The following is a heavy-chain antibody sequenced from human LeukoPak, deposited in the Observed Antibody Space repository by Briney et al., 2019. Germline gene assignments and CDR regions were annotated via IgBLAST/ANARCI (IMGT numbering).Heavy chain of an antibody. D-gene: IGHD6-6*01. CDR1: GGTFSSYG. Sequence: SVKVSCKASGGTFSSYGISWVRQAPGQGLEWMGGIIPIFGTANYAQKFQGRVTITADKSTSTAYMELSSLRSEDTAVYYCARVGAGIAARPYYYMDVWGKGTTVTVSS. V-gene: IGHV1-69*06. J-gene: IGHJ6*03. CDR3: ARVGAGIAARPYYYMDV. CDR2: IIPIFGTA.